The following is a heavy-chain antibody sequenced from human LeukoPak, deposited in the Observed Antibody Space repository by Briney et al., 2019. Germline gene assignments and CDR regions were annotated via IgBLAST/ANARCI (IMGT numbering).Heavy chain of an antibody. J-gene: IGHJ6*03. CDR3: ARGVVTDDYYVDL. D-gene: IGHD2-21*02. CDR1: GGSISSGRYY. Sequence: PSQTLSLTCTVSGGSISSGRYYWTWMRQPAGKGLEWIGRLYTNDNTNYTPSLESRVSISVDTSKSQFYLQLTSVTAADTAVYFSARGVVTDDYYVDLWGKGTTVIVSS. V-gene: IGHV4-61*02. CDR2: LYTNDNT.